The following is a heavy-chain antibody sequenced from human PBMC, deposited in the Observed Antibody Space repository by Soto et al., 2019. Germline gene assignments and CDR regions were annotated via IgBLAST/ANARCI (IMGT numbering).Heavy chain of an antibody. CDR3: AREGQAPYYYYGMDV. V-gene: IGHV1-18*01. J-gene: IGHJ6*02. CDR2: ISGYNGNT. CDR1: GYTFNTYG. Sequence: QVQVVQSGDEVKKPGASVKVSCKASGYTFNTYGFSWVRQAPGQGLEWMGWISGYNGNTKYAEKFQGRVTMTTDTSTSTAHMEMRSLRSDDTAVYYCAREGQAPYYYYGMDVWGHGTAVTGSS.